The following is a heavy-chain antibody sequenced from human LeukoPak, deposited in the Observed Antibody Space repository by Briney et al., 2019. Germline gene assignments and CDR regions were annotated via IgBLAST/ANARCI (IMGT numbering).Heavy chain of an antibody. D-gene: IGHD3-3*01. Sequence: GGSLRLSCVASGFTFSNYAMHWVRQAPVKGLEWVAVVSYDGYSQYYADSVKGRFTISRDNSKNTLYLQMNSLRAEDTAVYYCARTAGHDYDFWSGYYNEKDVWGQGTTVTVSS. CDR2: VSYDGYSQ. J-gene: IGHJ6*02. CDR3: ARTAGHDYDFWSGYYNEKDV. V-gene: IGHV3-30-3*01. CDR1: GFTFSNYA.